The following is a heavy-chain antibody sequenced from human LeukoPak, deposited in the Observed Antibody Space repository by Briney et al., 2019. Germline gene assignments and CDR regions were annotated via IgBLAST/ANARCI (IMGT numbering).Heavy chain of an antibody. D-gene: IGHD4-17*01. CDR3: ARYTTVTTFDY. V-gene: IGHV4-59*01. CDR2: IYYSGST. CDR1: GGSISSYY. J-gene: IGHJ4*02. Sequence: SETLSLTCTVSGGSISSYYWSWVRQPPGKGLEWIGYIYYSGSTNYNPSLKSRVTISVDTSKNQFSLKLSSVTAADTAVYYCARYTTVTTFDYWGQGTLVTVSS.